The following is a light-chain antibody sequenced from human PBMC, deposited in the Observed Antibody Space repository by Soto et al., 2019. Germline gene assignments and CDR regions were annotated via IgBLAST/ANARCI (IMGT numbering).Light chain of an antibody. Sequence: DIQMTQFPSTLSASVGDRVTITCRASQTTNTWLAWYQQKPGTAPKLLIYDASSLEGGVPSRFSASGSGTEFPLTISSLHPNDLATYYSQKKISYPYTFGQGTKVEIK. V-gene: IGKV1-5*01. CDR1: QTTNTW. J-gene: IGKJ2*01. CDR3: QKKISYPYT. CDR2: DAS.